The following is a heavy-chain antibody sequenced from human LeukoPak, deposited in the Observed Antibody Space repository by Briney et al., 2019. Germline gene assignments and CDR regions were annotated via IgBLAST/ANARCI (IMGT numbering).Heavy chain of an antibody. J-gene: IGHJ1*01. D-gene: IGHD2-15*01. V-gene: IGHV4-34*01. CDR2: INHSGST. CDR1: GGSFSGYY. CDR3: ASSQQELGYCSGGSCPRYFQH. Sequence: SETLSLTCAVYGGSFSGYYWIWIRQPPGKGLEWIGEINHSGSTNYNPSLKSRVTISVDTSKNQFSLKLSSVTAADTAVYYCASSQQELGYCSGGSCPRYFQHWGQGTLVTVFS.